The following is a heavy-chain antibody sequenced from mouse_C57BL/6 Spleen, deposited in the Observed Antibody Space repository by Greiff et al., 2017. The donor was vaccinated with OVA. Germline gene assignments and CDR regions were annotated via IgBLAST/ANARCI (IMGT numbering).Heavy chain of an antibody. J-gene: IGHJ2*01. V-gene: IGHV1-63*01. D-gene: IGHD4-1*01. CDR2: IYPGGGYT. Sequence: QVQLKESGAELVRPGTSVKMSCKASGYTFTNYWIGWAKQRPGHGLEWIGDIYPGGGYTNYNEKFKGKATLTADKSSSTAYMQFSSLTSEDSAIYYCARRGLTGPPFDYWGQGTTLTVSS. CDR3: ARRGLTGPPFDY. CDR1: GYTFTNYW.